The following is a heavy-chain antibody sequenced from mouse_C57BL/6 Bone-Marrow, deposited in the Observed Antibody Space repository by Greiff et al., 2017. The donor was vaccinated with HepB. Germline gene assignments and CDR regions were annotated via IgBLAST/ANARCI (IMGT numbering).Heavy chain of an antibody. CDR3: ARGAMDY. Sequence: EVQGVESGGDLVKPGGSLKLSCAASGFTFSSYGMAWVRQTPDKRLEWVATISSGGSYTYYPDSVKGRVTISRDNAKNTLYLQMSSLKSEDTAMYYWARGAMDYWGQGTSVTVSS. CDR2: ISSGGSYT. CDR1: GFTFSSYG. J-gene: IGHJ4*01. V-gene: IGHV5-6*01.